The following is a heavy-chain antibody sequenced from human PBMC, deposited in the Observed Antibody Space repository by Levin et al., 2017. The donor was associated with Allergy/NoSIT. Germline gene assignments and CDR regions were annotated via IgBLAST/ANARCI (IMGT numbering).Heavy chain of an antibody. J-gene: IGHJ4*02. Sequence: PGGSLRLSCTVSSGSISGYYWSWLRQSPEKGLEWIGSIYSTGKTNYNPSLRSRVTMSVDSSKNVFSLWLKSVTSADTAMYYCARDRVSPAILDFWGQGALVTVSS. CDR3: ARDRVSPAILDF. D-gene: IGHD5/OR15-5a*01. CDR1: SGSISGYY. V-gene: IGHV4-59*01. CDR2: IYSTGKT.